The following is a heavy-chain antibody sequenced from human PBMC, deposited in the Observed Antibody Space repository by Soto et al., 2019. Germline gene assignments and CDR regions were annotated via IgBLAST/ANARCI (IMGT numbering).Heavy chain of an antibody. CDR2: IYYSGST. CDR3: ASSNIAATGFYYYGMDV. D-gene: IGHD6-13*01. J-gene: IGHJ6*02. CDR1: GGSISSSSYY. V-gene: IGHV4-61*05. Sequence: SETLSLTCTVSGGSISSSSYYWGWIRQPPGKGLEWIGYIYYSGSTNYNPSLKSRVTISVDTSKNQFSLKLSSVTAADTAVYYCASSNIAATGFYYYGMDVWGRGTTVTVSS.